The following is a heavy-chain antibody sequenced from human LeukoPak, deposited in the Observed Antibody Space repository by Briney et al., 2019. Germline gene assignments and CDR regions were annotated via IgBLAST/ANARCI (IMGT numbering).Heavy chain of an antibody. CDR2: IYTSGST. J-gene: IGHJ4*02. CDR3: ARGLWFGDENPPYFDY. Sequence: SETLSLTCTVSGGSISSGSYYWSWIRQPAGKGLEWIGRIYTSGSTNYNPSLKSRVTISVDTSRNQFSLKLSSVTAADTAVYYCARGLWFGDENPPYFDYWGQGILVTVSS. D-gene: IGHD3-10*01. V-gene: IGHV4-61*02. CDR1: GGSISSGSYY.